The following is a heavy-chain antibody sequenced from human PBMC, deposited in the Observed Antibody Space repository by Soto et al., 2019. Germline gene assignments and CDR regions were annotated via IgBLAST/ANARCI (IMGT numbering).Heavy chain of an antibody. Sequence: SETLSLTCTVSGGSISSYYWSWIRQPPGKGLEWIGYIYYSGGTNYNPSLKSRVTISVDTSKNQFSLKLSSVTAADTAVYYCARDGYSYGYNYYYGMDVWGQGTTVTVSS. CDR1: GGSISSYY. CDR3: ARDGYSYGYNYYYGMDV. J-gene: IGHJ6*02. V-gene: IGHV4-59*01. CDR2: IYYSGGT. D-gene: IGHD5-18*01.